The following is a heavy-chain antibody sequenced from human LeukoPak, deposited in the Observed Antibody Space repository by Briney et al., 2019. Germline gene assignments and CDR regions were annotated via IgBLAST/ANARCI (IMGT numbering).Heavy chain of an antibody. CDR3: ARQLLWFGELFFGSMDV. V-gene: IGHV3-48*01. J-gene: IGHJ6*02. CDR2: ISSSSSTI. D-gene: IGHD3-10*01. Sequence: GGSLRLSCAASGFTFSSYSMNWVRQAPGKGLEGVSYISSSSSTIYYADSVKGRFTISRDNAKKSLYLQMHSLRAEDTAVYYCARQLLWFGELFFGSMDVWGQGTTVTVSS. CDR1: GFTFSSYS.